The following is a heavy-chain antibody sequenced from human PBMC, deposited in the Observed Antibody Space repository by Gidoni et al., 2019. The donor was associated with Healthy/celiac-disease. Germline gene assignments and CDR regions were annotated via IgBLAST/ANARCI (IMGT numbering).Heavy chain of an antibody. CDR3: ARGGGRSRIVVVGEYYCDD. CDR1: GGSLTRGGYY. Sequence: QVQLQESRPVLVKPSQTLSLTCPFSGGSLTRGGYYWSWIRQPPGKGLEWIGEIYYSGSTYYNPSLKSRVTISVDTSKNQFSRKLSSVTAADTAGYYCARGGGRSRIVVVGEYYCDDWGQGTLVTVSS. J-gene: IGHJ4*02. V-gene: IGHV4-31*03. CDR2: IYYSGST. D-gene: IGHD3-22*01.